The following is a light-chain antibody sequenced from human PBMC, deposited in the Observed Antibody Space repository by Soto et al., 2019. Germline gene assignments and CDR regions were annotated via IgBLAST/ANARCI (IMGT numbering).Light chain of an antibody. V-gene: IGLV2-8*01. CDR1: KIDIGVYGF. Sequence: QSALTQPPSASGSPGQSVTISCTGTKIDIGVYGFVSWYQHHPGKAPRLIIYEVVRRPSGVPDRFSGSKSGNTASLTVSGLQAADEADYFCKSYAGSNTYVFGSGTKVTVL. J-gene: IGLJ1*01. CDR2: EVV. CDR3: KSYAGSNTYV.